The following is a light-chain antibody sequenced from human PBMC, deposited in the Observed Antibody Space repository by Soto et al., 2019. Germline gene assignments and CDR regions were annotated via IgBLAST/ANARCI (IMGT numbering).Light chain of an antibody. J-gene: IGKJ4*01. CDR2: GAS. CDR1: QSVSSSS. Sequence: EIVLTQSPGTLSLSPGERATLSCRASQSVSSSSLGWYQQKPGQAPRLLIYGASSRATGIPDRFSGSGSGTDFTLTISRLEPEDFAVYYCQQCGSSPLTFGGGTKVEIK. CDR3: QQCGSSPLT. V-gene: IGKV3-20*01.